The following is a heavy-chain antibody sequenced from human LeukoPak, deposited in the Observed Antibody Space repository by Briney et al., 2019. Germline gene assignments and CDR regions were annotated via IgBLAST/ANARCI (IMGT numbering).Heavy chain of an antibody. CDR2: INPSGGST. CDR1: GYAFTRYY. CDR3: AKDPIAPSWVGATPMDV. V-gene: IGHV1-46*01. D-gene: IGHD1-26*01. Sequence: ASVKVSCKASGYAFTRYYMHWVRQAPGQGLEWMGIINPSGGSTNYAQKFQGRVTMTRDTSTSTVYMELSSLRSEDTAVFYCAKDPIAPSWVGATPMDVWGQGTTVTVSS. J-gene: IGHJ6*02.